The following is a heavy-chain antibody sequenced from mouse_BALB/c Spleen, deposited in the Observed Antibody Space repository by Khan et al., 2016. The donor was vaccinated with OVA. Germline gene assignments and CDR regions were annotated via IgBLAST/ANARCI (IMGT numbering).Heavy chain of an antibody. Sequence: EVQLQESGPSLVKPSQTLSLSCSVTSDSITSGFWNWIRKFPGNKFEYLGYITYSGNIYYNPSLKSRLFITRNKSKSQYYLQWNTVTNEDTATNYCARSYGSGAMDYWGQGTSVTVSS. J-gene: IGHJ4*01. CDR1: SDSITSGF. V-gene: IGHV3-8*02. CDR3: ARSYGSGAMDY. CDR2: ITYSGNI. D-gene: IGHD1-1*01.